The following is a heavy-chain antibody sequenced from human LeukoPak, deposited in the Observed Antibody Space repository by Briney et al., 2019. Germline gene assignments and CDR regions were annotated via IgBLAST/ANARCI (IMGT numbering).Heavy chain of an antibody. J-gene: IGHJ6*03. D-gene: IGHD5-12*01. CDR1: GCSISSSSYY. CDR3: ARVRVATIKYYYYYMDV. CDR2: IYYSGST. Sequence: SETLSLTCTVSGCSISSSSYYWGWIRQPPGKGLEWIGSIYYSGSTYYNPSLKSRVTISVDTSKNQFSLKLSSVTAADTAVYYCARVRVATIKYYYYYMDVWGKGTTVTVSS. V-gene: IGHV4-39*07.